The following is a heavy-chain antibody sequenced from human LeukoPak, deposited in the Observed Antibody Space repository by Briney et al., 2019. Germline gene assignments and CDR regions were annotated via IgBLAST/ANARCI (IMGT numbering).Heavy chain of an antibody. J-gene: IGHJ3*02. CDR1: GYIFTSYG. V-gene: IGHV1-18*01. Sequence: ASVKVSCKASGYIFTSYGISWVRQAPGQGPEWMGWISGYNGHTKYVQKLQGRVTMTTDTSTSTAYMELRSLRSDDTAVYYCARGVMITFGGVIDLDAFDIWGQGTMVTVSS. CDR3: ARGVMITFGGVIDLDAFDI. D-gene: IGHD3-16*02. CDR2: ISGYNGHT.